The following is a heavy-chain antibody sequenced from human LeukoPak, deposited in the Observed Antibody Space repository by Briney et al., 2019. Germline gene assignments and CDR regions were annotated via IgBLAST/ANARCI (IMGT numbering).Heavy chain of an antibody. CDR1: GFTFDDYA. CDR2: ISWNGATF. CDR3: AKFGPYYYDSSGYFDY. V-gene: IGHV3-9*01. J-gene: IGHJ4*02. D-gene: IGHD3-22*01. Sequence: GGSLRLSCAASGFTFDDYAMHWVRQAPGKGLEWVSGISWNGATFYYADSVKGRFTISRDNAKNSLYLQMNSLRAEDTAVYYCAKFGPYYYDSSGYFDYWGQGTLVTVSS.